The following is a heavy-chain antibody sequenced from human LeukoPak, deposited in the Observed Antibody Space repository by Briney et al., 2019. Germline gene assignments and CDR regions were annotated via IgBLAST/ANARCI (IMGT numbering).Heavy chain of an antibody. CDR2: IYYSGST. D-gene: IGHD2-2*01. CDR3: ARGIVVVPAARGVGAFDI. J-gene: IGHJ3*02. V-gene: IGHV4-30-4*01. Sequence: PSETLSLTCAVSGYSLSRGYYWSWIRQPPGKGLEWIGYIYYSGSTYYNPSLKSRVTISVDTSKNQFSLKLSSVTAADTAVYYCARGIVVVPAARGVGAFDIWGQGTMVTVSS. CDR1: GYSLSRGYY.